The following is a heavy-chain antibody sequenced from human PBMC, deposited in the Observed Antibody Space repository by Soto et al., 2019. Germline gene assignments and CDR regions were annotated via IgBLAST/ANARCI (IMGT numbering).Heavy chain of an antibody. CDR2: INHSGST. CDR3: ARERTMYGSGSLQLTYYFDY. D-gene: IGHD3-10*01. Sequence: SETLSPPCPLSGGSLRSRKYFRGWIRQPPGKGLEWIGEINHSGSTNYNPSLKSRVTISVDTSKNQFSLKLSSVTAADTAVYYCARERTMYGSGSLQLTYYFDYWGQGTLVTVSS. V-gene: IGHV4-39*07. CDR1: GGSLRSRKYF. J-gene: IGHJ4*02.